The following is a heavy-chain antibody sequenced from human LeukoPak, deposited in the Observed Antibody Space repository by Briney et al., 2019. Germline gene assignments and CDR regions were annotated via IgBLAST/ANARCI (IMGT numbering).Heavy chain of an antibody. CDR3: ARDRIVRYYGMDV. CDR2: IYYSGST. Sequence: SETLSLTCPVPGDSVSHYYWSWIRQHPGKGLEWIGYIYYSGSTYYNPSLKSRVTISVDTSKNQFSLKLSSVTAADTAVYYCARDRIVRYYGMDVWGQGTTVTVSS. V-gene: IGHV4-59*06. CDR1: GDSVSHYY. D-gene: IGHD3-22*01. J-gene: IGHJ6*02.